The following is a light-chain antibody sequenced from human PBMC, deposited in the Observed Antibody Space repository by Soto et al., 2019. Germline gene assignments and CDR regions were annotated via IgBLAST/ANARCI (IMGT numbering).Light chain of an antibody. V-gene: IGKV1-5*03. Sequence: DIQMTQSPSTLSGSVGDRVTITCRASQTISSWLAWYQQKPGKAPKLLIYKASTLKSGVPSRFSGSGSGTDFTLTISRLEPEDFAVYYCQLYGTSPKTFGQGTKVEI. CDR1: QTISSW. CDR2: KAS. J-gene: IGKJ1*01. CDR3: QLYGTSPKT.